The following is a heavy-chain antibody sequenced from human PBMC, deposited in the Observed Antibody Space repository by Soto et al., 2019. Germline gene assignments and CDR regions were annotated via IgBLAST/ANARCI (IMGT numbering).Heavy chain of an antibody. CDR2: IYYSGST. CDR3: AKSGSFFRPSLGYFDY. D-gene: IGHD1-1*01. CDR1: GGSISSSSYY. Sequence: PSETLSLTCTVSGGSISSSSYYWGWIRQPPGKGLEWIGSIYYSGSTYYNPSLKSRVTISVDTSKDQFSLKLSSVTAADTAVYYCAKSGSFFRPSLGYFDYWGQGTLVTVSS. V-gene: IGHV4-39*01. J-gene: IGHJ4*02.